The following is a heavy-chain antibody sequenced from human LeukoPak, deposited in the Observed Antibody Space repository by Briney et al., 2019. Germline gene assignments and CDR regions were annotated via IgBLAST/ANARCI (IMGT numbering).Heavy chain of an antibody. V-gene: IGHV3-23*01. CDR3: AKQSSQRFYDFWAGYYPLDS. CDR2: IT. CDR1: GFTTSRFA. J-gene: IGHJ4*02. Sequence: GGSLRLSCAASGFTTSRFAMTWVRQAPGKGLEWVSSITNYADSVKGRFTISRDNSNNTLYLQMNSLRADDTAVYYCAKQSSQRFYDFWAGYYPLDSWGQGTLVAVSS. D-gene: IGHD3-3*01.